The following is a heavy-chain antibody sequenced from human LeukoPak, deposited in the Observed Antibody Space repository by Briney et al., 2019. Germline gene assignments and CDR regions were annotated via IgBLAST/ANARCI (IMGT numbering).Heavy chain of an antibody. J-gene: IGHJ4*02. CDR1: GGSISSYY. V-gene: IGHV4-38-2*02. D-gene: IGHD3-22*01. CDR3: ARVPDRNFFDY. CDR2: IYHSGNT. Sequence: PSETLSLTCTVSGGSISSYYWGWIRQPPGKGLEWIGSIYHSGNTDYNPSLKSRITISVDTSKNQFSLKLSSVTAADTAVYFCARVPDRNFFDYWGQGTLVTVSS.